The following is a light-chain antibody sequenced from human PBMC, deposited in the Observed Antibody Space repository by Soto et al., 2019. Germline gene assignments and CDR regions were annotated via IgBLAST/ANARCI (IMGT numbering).Light chain of an antibody. J-gene: IGKJ4*01. V-gene: IGKV3-15*01. CDR3: QQYNNWPPLT. CDR1: QSVSSN. Sequence: IVMTQAPATLSVSPGERATLSCRASQSVSSNLAWYQQKPGQAPRLLIYGASTRATGIPARFSGSGSGTDFTLTSSSLQSKDFAVYYCQQYNNWPPLTFGGGTKV. CDR2: GAS.